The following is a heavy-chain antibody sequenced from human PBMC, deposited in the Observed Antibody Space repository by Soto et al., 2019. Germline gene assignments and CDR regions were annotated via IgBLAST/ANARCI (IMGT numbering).Heavy chain of an antibody. Sequence: QVQLQESGPGLVKPSETLSLTCAVSGGSISSNNWWSWVRQTPGKGLEWIGEIYHSGSTNYNPSLKSRVTISLEKAKNQFSLSLTSMTAADKAVYYCARREGYCRGGSCPFYHDWGQGTLVTASS. CDR3: ARREGYCRGGSCPFYHD. CDR2: IYHSGST. V-gene: IGHV4-4*02. D-gene: IGHD2-15*01. CDR1: GGSISSNNW. J-gene: IGHJ4*02.